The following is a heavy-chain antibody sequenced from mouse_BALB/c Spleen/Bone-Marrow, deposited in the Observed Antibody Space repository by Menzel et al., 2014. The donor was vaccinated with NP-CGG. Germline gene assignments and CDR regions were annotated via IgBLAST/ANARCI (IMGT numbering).Heavy chain of an antibody. V-gene: IGHV7-3*02. CDR2: IRNKANGYTT. J-gene: IGHJ4*01. Sequence: EVQGVESGGGLVQPGGSLRLSCATSGFTFTDYYMSWVRQPPGKALEWLGFIRNKANGYTTEYSASVKGRFTISRDNSQSILYLQMNTQRAEDSATYYCARDDYYAMDYWGQGTSVTVSS. CDR3: ARDDYYAMDY. CDR1: GFTFTDYY.